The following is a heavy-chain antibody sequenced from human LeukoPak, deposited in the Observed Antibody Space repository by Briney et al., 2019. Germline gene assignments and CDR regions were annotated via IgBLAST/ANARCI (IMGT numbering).Heavy chain of an antibody. CDR2: ISSSSRYI. CDR1: GFTFSTYT. CDR3: AREKADNDLDY. V-gene: IGHV3-21*01. D-gene: IGHD3-3*01. J-gene: IGHJ4*02. Sequence: GGSLRLSCEASGFTFSTYTMNWVRQAPGEGLEWVSSISSSSRYIYYADSVKGRFTISRDNAKNSLFLQMNSLRAEDTAVYYCAREKADNDLDYWGQGTLVTVSS.